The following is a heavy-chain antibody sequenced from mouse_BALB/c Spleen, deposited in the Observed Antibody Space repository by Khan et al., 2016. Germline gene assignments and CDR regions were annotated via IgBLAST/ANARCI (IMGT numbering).Heavy chain of an antibody. CDR1: GYSITSGYY. Sequence: VQLKESGPGLVKPSQSLSLTCSVTGYSITSGYYWNWIRQFPGNKLEWMGYISYDGSNNYNPSLKNRISITRDTSKNQFFLKLNSVTTEDTATYYCARRYEGFAYWGRGTLVTVSA. CDR2: ISYDGSN. V-gene: IGHV3-6*02. D-gene: IGHD2-14*01. CDR3: ARRYEGFAY. J-gene: IGHJ3*01.